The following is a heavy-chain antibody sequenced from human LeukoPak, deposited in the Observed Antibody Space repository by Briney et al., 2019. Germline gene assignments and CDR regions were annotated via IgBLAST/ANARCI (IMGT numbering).Heavy chain of an antibody. CDR2: INPNSGGT. Sequence: GASAKVSCKASGYTFTGYYMHWVRQAPGQGLEWMGWINPNSGGTNYAQKFQGRVTMTRDTSISTAYMELSRLRSDDTAVYYCTLLGYCSSTSCYGHDYWGQGTLVTVSS. CDR3: TLLGYCSSTSCYGHDY. V-gene: IGHV1-2*02. J-gene: IGHJ4*02. D-gene: IGHD2-2*01. CDR1: GYTFTGYY.